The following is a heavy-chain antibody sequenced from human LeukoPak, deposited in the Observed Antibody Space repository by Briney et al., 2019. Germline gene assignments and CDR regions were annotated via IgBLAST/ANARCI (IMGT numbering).Heavy chain of an antibody. J-gene: IGHJ6*02. Sequence: ASVTVSCKASGYTFTSYDINWVRQATGQGLEWMGWMNPNSGNTGYAQKFQGRVTMTRNTSISTAYMELSSLRSEDTAVYYCAREGYDYGSGSYYPYWDYYYGMEVWGQGTTVTVSS. V-gene: IGHV1-8*01. CDR1: GYTFTSYD. D-gene: IGHD3-10*01. CDR2: MNPNSGNT. CDR3: AREGYDYGSGSYYPYWDYYYGMEV.